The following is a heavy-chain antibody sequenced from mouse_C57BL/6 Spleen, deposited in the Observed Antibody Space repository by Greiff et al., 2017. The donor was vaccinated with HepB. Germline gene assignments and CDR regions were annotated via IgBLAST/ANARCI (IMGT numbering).Heavy chain of an antibody. V-gene: IGHV1-9*01. D-gene: IGHD1-1*01. J-gene: IGHJ1*03. CDR3: AKGGITTVVATEWYFDV. CDR2: ILPGSGST. Sequence: QVQLQQSGAELMKPGASVKLSCKATGYTFTGYWIEWVKQRPGHGLEWIGEILPGSGSTNYNEKFKGKATFTADTSSNTAYMQLSSLTTEDSAIYYCAKGGITTVVATEWYFDVWGTGTTVTVSS. CDR1: GYTFTGYW.